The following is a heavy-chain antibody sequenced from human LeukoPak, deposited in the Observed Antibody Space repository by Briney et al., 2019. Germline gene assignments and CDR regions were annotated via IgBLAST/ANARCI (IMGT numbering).Heavy chain of an antibody. CDR1: GYTFTSYG. CDR2: INPNSGGT. J-gene: IGHJ4*02. D-gene: IGHD6-13*01. Sequence: ASVKVSCKASGYTFTSYGISWVRQAPGQGLEWMGWINPNSGGTNYAQKFQGWVTMTRDTSISTAYTELSRLRSDDTAVYYCARALGGAAVDYWGQGTLVTVSS. V-gene: IGHV1-2*04. CDR3: ARALGGAAVDY.